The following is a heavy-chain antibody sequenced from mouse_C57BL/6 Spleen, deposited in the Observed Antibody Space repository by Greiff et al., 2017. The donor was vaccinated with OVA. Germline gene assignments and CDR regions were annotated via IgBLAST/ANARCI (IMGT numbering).Heavy chain of an antibody. D-gene: IGHD1-1*02. Sequence: VKLMESGPGLVQPSQSLSITCTVSGFSLTSYGVHWVRQSPGKGLEWLGVIWSGGSTDYNAAFISRLSISKDNSKSQVFFKMNSLQADDTAIYYCARRGLGSYVGYAMDYWGQGTSVTVSS. V-gene: IGHV2-2*01. CDR3: ARRGLGSYVGYAMDY. J-gene: IGHJ4*01. CDR2: IWSGGST. CDR1: GFSLTSYG.